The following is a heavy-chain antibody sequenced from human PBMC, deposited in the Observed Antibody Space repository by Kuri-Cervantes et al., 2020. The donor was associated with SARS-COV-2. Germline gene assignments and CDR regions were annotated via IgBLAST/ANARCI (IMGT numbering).Heavy chain of an antibody. CDR2: IYTSGST. J-gene: IGHJ6*02. Sequence: SCTVSGGSISSGSYYWSWIRQPAGKGLEWIGRIYTSGSTNYNPSLKSRVTISVDTSKNQFPLKLSSVTAADTAVYYCARDSGVTIFGVVIPGYGMDVWGQGTTVTVSS. V-gene: IGHV4-61*02. CDR3: ARDSGVTIFGVVIPGYGMDV. CDR1: GGSISSGSYY. D-gene: IGHD3-3*01.